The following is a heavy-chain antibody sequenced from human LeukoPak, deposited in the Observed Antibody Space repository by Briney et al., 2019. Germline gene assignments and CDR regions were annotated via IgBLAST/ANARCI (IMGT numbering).Heavy chain of an antibody. CDR1: GFTFSSYA. Sequence: QAGGSLRLSCAASGFTFSSYAMSWVRQAPGKGLEWVSAISGSGGSTYYADSVKGRFTISRDNAKNSLYLQMNGLRAEDTAVYYCARYGYSSGWFDPWGQGTLVTVSS. J-gene: IGHJ5*02. D-gene: IGHD6-19*01. V-gene: IGHV3-23*01. CDR2: ISGSGGST. CDR3: ARYGYSSGWFDP.